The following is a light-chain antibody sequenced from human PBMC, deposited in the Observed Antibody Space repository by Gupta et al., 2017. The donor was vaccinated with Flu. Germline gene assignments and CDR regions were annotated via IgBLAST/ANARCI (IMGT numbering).Light chain of an antibody. CDR3: QAWDCSTAV. CDR2: HDV. V-gene: IGLV3-1*01. J-gene: IGLJ2*01. Sequence: SYELTQPPSASVSPRQTATLTCSGIKLGDKYAFWYQQKPGHSPLLLLFHDVKRPSTIPARVSGSNSANTVTMSSSGPQAMDESYSCCQAWDCSTAVFGGGTKLTVL. CDR1: KLGDKY.